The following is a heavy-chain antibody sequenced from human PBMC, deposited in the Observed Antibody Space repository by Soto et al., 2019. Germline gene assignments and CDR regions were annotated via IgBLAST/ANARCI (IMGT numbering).Heavy chain of an antibody. CDR1: GFTFSSYG. CDR2: IWYDGSNK. Sequence: GGSLRLSSAASGFTFSSYGMHWVRQAPGKGLEWVAVIWYDGSNKYYADSVKGRFTISRDNSKNTLYLQMNSLRAEDTAVYYCARGFEYSSSWFYYYYYGMDVWGQGTTVTVSS. J-gene: IGHJ6*02. V-gene: IGHV3-33*01. CDR3: ARGFEYSSSWFYYYYYGMDV. D-gene: IGHD6-13*01.